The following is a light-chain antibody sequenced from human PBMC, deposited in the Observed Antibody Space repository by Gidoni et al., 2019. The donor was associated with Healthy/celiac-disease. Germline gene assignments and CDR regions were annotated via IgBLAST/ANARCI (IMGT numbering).Light chain of an antibody. J-gene: IGLJ2*01. CDR2: GNS. Sequence: YVPTHPPPVSGAPAQRVTISCTVSSSNIGAGYDVHWYQQLPGTAPKLLIYGNSNRPSGVPDRFSGSKSGTSASLAITGLQAEDEADYYCQSYDSSLSGWVFGGGTKLTVL. V-gene: IGLV1-40*01. CDR3: QSYDSSLSGWV. CDR1: SSNIGAGYD.